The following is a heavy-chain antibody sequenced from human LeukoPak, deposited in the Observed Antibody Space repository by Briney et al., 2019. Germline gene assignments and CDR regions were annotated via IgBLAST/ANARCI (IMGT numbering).Heavy chain of an antibody. CDR1: GFTFSSYG. CDR3: AGDRSRRSYYFDY. J-gene: IGHJ4*02. Sequence: GGSLRLSCAASGFTFSSYGMHWVRQAPGKGLEWVAVIWYDGSNKYYADSVKGRFTISRDNSKNTLYLQMNSLRAEDTAVYYCAGDRSRRSYYFDYWGQGTLVTVSS. CDR2: IWYDGSNK. V-gene: IGHV3-33*01.